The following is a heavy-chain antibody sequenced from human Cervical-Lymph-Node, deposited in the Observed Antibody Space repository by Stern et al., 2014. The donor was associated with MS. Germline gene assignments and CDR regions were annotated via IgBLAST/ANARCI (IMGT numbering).Heavy chain of an antibody. CDR2: NYPGDSAT. J-gene: IGHJ4*02. CDR3: ARHCGFRPGCIDY. D-gene: IGHD2-21*01. CDR1: GYSFTSYW. Sequence: VQLVQSGEEVKKPGESLKISCKGSGYSFTSYWIGWVRQMPGKGLEWMGINYPGDSATRYTPSFHGRVTISADKSISTAYLQWSSLKASDTAMYYCARHCGFRPGCIDYWGQGTLVTVSS. V-gene: IGHV5-51*01.